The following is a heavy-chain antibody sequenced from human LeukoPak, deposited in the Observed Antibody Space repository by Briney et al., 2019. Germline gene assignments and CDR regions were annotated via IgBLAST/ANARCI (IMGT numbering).Heavy chain of an antibody. J-gene: IGHJ5*02. CDR2: VYDTGTT. D-gene: IGHD3-16*01. V-gene: IGHV4-59*01. Sequence: SETLSLTCTVSGGFFSSYYWNWIRQPPGRGLEWIGYVYDTGTTNYNPSLSSRVTISLDTSKNLFSLKLTSVTAADTAVYYCARHGGWWFDPWGQGTLVTVSS. CDR3: ARHGGWWFDP. CDR1: GGFFSSYY.